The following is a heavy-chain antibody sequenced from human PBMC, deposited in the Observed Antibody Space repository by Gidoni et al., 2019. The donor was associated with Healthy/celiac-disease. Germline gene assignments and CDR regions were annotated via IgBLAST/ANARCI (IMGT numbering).Heavy chain of an antibody. CDR3: ASSRRDGYSQGYFDL. V-gene: IGHV3-11*01. Sequence: GFTFSDYYMSWIRQAPGKGLEWVSYISSSGSTIYYADSVKGRFTISRDNAKNSLYLQMNSLRAEDTAVYYCASSRRDGYSQGYFDLWGRGTLVTVSS. CDR1: GFTFSDYY. CDR2: ISSSGSTI. J-gene: IGHJ2*01. D-gene: IGHD5-18*01.